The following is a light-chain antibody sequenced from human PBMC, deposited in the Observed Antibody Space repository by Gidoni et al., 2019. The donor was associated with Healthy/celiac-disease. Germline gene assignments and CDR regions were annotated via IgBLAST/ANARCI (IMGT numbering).Light chain of an antibody. J-gene: IGKJ5*01. Sequence: EIVLTQSTATLSLSPGERATLSCRASQSVSRYLAWYQQKPGQAPRLLIYDASNSATGIPARFSGSGSGTDFTLTISSLEPEDFAVYYCQQRSNWPAITFGQXTRLEIK. CDR1: QSVSRY. V-gene: IGKV3-11*01. CDR3: QQRSNWPAIT. CDR2: DAS.